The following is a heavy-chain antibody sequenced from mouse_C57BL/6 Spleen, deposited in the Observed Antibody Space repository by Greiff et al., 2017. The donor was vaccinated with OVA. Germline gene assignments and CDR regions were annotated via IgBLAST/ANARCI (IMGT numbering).Heavy chain of an antibody. Sequence: EVKLMESGGGLVKPGGSLKLSCAASGFTFSDYGMHWVRQAPEKGLEWVAYISSGSSTIYYADTVNGRFTISRDNAKNTLFLQMTSLRSEDTAMYYCARSGWSDWGQGTTLTVSS. CDR2: ISSGSSTI. V-gene: IGHV5-17*01. CDR1: GFTFSDYG. D-gene: IGHD1-3*01. CDR3: ARSGWSD. J-gene: IGHJ2*01.